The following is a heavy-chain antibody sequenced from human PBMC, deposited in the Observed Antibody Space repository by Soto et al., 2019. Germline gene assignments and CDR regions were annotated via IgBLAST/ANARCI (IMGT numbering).Heavy chain of an antibody. V-gene: IGHV4-59*08. D-gene: IGHD6-13*01. J-gene: IGHJ4*02. Sequence: SETLSLTCTVSGGSISSYYWSWIRQPPGKGLEWIGYIYYSGSTNYNPSLKSRVTISVDTSKNQFSLKLSSVTAADTAVYYCARLQTPRWEQQLAPIHFWGQGTLVTVSS. CDR1: GGSISSYY. CDR2: IYYSGST. CDR3: ARLQTPRWEQQLAPIHF.